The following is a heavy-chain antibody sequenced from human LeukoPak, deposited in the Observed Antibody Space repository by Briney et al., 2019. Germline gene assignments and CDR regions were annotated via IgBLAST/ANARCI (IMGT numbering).Heavy chain of an antibody. V-gene: IGHV3-43D*03. CDR2: INSAGDVT. CDR3: VKDMWRSNTWRFAS. J-gene: IGHJ4*02. CDR1: GFTFDDFA. Sequence: PGGSLRLSCAASGFTFDDFALHWVRQAPGKGLEWVSLINSAGDVTYYADSVQGRFSVSRDNIKKSMYLQMNSLRTEDTALYYCVKDMWRSNTWRFASWGQGTLVTVSS. D-gene: IGHD6-13*01.